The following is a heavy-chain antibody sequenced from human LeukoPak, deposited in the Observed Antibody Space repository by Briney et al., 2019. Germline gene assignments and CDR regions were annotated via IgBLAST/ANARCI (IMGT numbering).Heavy chain of an antibody. D-gene: IGHD6-19*01. CDR1: GYTFTSYG. CDR3: ARDVVRDSSGWYGGDFDY. J-gene: IGHJ4*02. V-gene: IGHV1-18*01. Sequence: ASVKVSCKASGYTFTSYGISWVRQAPGQGLEWMGWISAYNGNTNYAQKLQGRVTMTTDTSTSTAYMELRSLRSDDTAVYYCARDVVRDSSGWYGGDFDYWGQGTLVPVSS. CDR2: ISAYNGNT.